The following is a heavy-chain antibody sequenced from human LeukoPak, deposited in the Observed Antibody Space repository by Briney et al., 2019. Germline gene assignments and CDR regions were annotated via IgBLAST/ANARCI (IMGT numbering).Heavy chain of an antibody. Sequence: SVKVSCKASGGTLSSYAISCARQAPGQGLEWMGRIIPIFGTANYAQKFQGRVTITTDESTSTAYMELSSLRSEDTAVYYCARSGGAGYYPDFDYWGQGTLVTVSS. V-gene: IGHV1-69*05. CDR3: ARSGGAGYYPDFDY. CDR2: IIPIFGTA. J-gene: IGHJ4*02. D-gene: IGHD3-9*01. CDR1: GGTLSSYA.